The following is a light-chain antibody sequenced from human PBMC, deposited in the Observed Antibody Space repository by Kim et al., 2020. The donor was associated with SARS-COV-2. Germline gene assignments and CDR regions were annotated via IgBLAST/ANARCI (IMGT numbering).Light chain of an antibody. CDR3: AAWDDSVSGVV. CDR2: AN. V-gene: IGLV1-44*01. J-gene: IGLJ2*01. CDR1: PSNLGSNA. Sequence: PGQSITITCSGRPSNLGSNAVSWYQKRPGAAPKLLIYANRRPSGVPDRFSGSKSGTSASLAISGLQSEDGADYYCAAWDDSVSGVVFGGGTQLTVL.